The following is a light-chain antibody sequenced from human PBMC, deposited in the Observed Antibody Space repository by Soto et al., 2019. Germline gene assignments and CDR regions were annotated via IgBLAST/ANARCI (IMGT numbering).Light chain of an antibody. V-gene: IGKV3-20*01. CDR1: QTISSTY. CDR2: GAS. J-gene: IGKJ2*01. Sequence: DIVLTQSPGTLSLSPGERATLSCRASQTISSTYLAWYQQKSGQAPSLLIYGASSRATGIPDRFSGSGSGTDFTLTICRLEPEDFAVYYCQQYGSSPMSTFGQGTKVEIK. CDR3: QQYGSSPMST.